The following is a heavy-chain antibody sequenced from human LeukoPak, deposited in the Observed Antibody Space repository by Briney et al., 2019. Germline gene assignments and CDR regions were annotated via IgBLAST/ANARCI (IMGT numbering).Heavy chain of an antibody. CDR2: IYYSGST. V-gene: IGHV4-59*01. J-gene: IGHJ4*02. CDR1: GGSISSYY. CDR3: ARGLYSGYDSWYFDY. D-gene: IGHD5-12*01. Sequence: PSETLSLTCTVSGGSISSYYWSWIRQPPGKGLEWIGYIYYSGSTNYNPSLKSRVTISVDTSKNQFSLKLSSVTAADTAVYYCARGLYSGYDSWYFDYWGQGTLVTVSS.